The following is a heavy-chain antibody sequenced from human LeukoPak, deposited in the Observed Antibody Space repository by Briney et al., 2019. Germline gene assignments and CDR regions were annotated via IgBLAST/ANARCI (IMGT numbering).Heavy chain of an antibody. Sequence: PGGSLRLSCSASRFTFRDYAMHWVRQTPGKGLEWLGLVSADGRKNLYSDSVKGRFTISRDNSKNTLFLQMTSVRDEDTAIYYCAKTEDCSDSDCYRSFDIWGQGTQVTVSS. CDR2: VSADGRKN. D-gene: IGHD2-21*02. J-gene: IGHJ3*02. V-gene: IGHV3-30*01. CDR1: RFTFRDYA. CDR3: AKTEDCSDSDCYRSFDI.